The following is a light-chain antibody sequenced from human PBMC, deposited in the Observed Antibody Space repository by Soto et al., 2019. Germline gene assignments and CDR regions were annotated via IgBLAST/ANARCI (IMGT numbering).Light chain of an antibody. J-gene: IGKJ1*01. CDR1: QSISNH. V-gene: IGKV1-39*01. CDR2: AAS. CDR3: QQRYSSPPT. Sequence: DVQMTQSQSSLSASVEDRVIITCRASQSISNHLNWYQQKPGKAPKXLIFAASSLQSGVPSRFSVIISGPDLTINLCSLKPEDGETDEGQQRYSSPPTFCQGTKVDI.